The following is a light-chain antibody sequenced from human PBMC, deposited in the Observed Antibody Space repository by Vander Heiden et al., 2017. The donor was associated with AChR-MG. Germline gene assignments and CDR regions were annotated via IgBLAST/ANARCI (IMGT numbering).Light chain of an antibody. CDR3: CSYAGTDTAAKAV. CDR1: RNDVGSYNL. CDR2: EVI. J-gene: IGLJ7*01. V-gene: IGLV2-23*02. Sequence: QSALTQPASVSGSPGQSITISCTGTRNDVGSYNLVSWYQQHPGKAPKLRIYEVIKRPSGVSNRFSGSKSGNTASLTISGLQTEDEADYYCCSYAGTDTAAKAVFGGGTQLT.